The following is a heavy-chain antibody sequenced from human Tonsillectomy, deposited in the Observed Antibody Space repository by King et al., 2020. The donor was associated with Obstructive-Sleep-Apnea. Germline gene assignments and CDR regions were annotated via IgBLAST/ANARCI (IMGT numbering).Heavy chain of an antibody. D-gene: IGHD6-13*01. CDR2: IGGSDGRT. V-gene: IGHV3-23*04. CDR1: GFTFSNFA. CDR3: AKGPAQQLVPNYFDY. Sequence: VQLVESGGGLVQPGGSLRLSCAASGFTFSNFAMTWVRQAPGKGLEWVSTIGGSDGRTYYADSMKGRFTISRDNSKNTLYLPMNSLRAEDTAVYYCAKGPAQQLVPNYFDYWGQGTLVTVSS. J-gene: IGHJ4*02.